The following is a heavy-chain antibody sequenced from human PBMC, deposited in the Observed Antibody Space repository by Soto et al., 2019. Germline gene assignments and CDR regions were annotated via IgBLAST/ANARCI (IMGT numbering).Heavy chain of an antibody. CDR1: GGSISSGGYY. Sequence: PSETLSLTCTVSGGSISSGGYYWSWIRKHPGKGLEWIGYIYYSGSTYYNPSLKSRVTISVDTSKNQFSLKLSSVTAADTAVYYCARDQVKSGYYDILTGPHAFDIWGQGTMVTVSS. J-gene: IGHJ3*02. CDR3: ARDQVKSGYYDILTGPHAFDI. V-gene: IGHV4-31*03. D-gene: IGHD3-9*01. CDR2: IYYSGST.